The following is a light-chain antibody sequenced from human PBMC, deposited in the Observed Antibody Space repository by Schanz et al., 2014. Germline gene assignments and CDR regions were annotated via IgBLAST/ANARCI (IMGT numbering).Light chain of an antibody. J-gene: IGLJ3*02. V-gene: IGLV2-8*01. CDR1: SSDIGGYNY. Sequence: QSALTQPPSASGSPGQSVTISCTGTSSDIGGYNYVSWYQQHPGKAPKLMIYEVSKRPSGVPDRFSGSKSGTSASLAITGLQAEDEADYYCQSYDSSLSGWVFGGGTKLTVL. CDR2: EVS. CDR3: QSYDSSLSGWV.